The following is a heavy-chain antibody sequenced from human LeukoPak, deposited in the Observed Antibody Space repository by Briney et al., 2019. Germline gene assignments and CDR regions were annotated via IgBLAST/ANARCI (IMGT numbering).Heavy chain of an antibody. Sequence: ASVKVSCKASGYTFTSYGISWVRQAPGQGLEWMGWISAYNGNTNYAQKLQGRVTMTTDTSTSTAYMELRSLRSDDTAVYYCALYVPPSPGHYYYGMDVWGQGTTVTVSS. D-gene: IGHD3-10*02. CDR3: ALYVPPSPGHYYYGMDV. CDR2: ISAYNGNT. V-gene: IGHV1-18*01. J-gene: IGHJ6*02. CDR1: GYTFTSYG.